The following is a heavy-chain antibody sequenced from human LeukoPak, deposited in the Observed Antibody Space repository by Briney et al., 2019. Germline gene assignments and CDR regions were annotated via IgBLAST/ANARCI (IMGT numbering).Heavy chain of an antibody. CDR3: ARETEKQWQY. V-gene: IGHV4-38-2*02. J-gene: IGHJ3*01. D-gene: IGHD6-19*01. CDR2: IFHSGYT. CDR1: GYPISSGYF. Sequence: PSETLSLTCTVSGYPISSGYFWGWIRPPPGKGLEFIASIFHSGYTYYDASLKSRVTISVDTSKNQFTLRLGSVTAADTAVYYCARETEKQWQYWGHGTMVTVSS.